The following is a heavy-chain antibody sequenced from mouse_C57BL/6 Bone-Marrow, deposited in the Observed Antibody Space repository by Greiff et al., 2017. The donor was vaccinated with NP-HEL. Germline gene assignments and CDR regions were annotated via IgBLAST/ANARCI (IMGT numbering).Heavy chain of an antibody. V-gene: IGHV3-6*01. D-gene: IGHD2-14*01. J-gene: IGHJ3*01. CDR1: GYSITSGYY. CDR3: AREYYRAY. Sequence: EVQLQQSGPGLVKPSQSLSLPCSVTGYSITSGYYWNWIRQFPGNKLEWMGYISYDGSNNYNPSLKNRISITRDTSKNQFFLKLNSVTTEDTATYYCAREYYRAYWGQGTLVTVSA. CDR2: ISYDGSN.